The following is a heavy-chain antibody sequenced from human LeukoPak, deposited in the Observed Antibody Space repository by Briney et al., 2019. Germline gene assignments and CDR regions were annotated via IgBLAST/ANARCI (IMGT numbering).Heavy chain of an antibody. Sequence: QSGGSLRLSCAASGFTFSSYWMSWVRQAPGKGLEWVANIKQDGSDKYYVDSVKGRFTISRDNAKNSLYLQMNSLRAEDTPVYYCARDLNYDILTGYHAPLDYWGQETLVTVSS. CDR2: IKQDGSDK. CDR3: ARDLNYDILTGYHAPLDY. CDR1: GFTFSSYW. V-gene: IGHV3-7*01. J-gene: IGHJ4*02. D-gene: IGHD3-9*01.